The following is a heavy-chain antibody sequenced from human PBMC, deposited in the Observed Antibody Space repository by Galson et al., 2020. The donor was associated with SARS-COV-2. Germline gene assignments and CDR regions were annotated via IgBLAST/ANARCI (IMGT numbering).Heavy chain of an antibody. CDR2: ISSNGGTS. J-gene: IGHJ5*02. CDR1: GFIFSDYA. CDR3: LSYSSTRQNH. D-gene: IGHD2-2*01. V-gene: IGHV3-64D*06. Sequence: GGSLRLSCSASGFIFSDYAMHWVRQAPGKGLEYVSAISSNGGTSFYADSVNGRFTMSIDNSKNMFYLQMTALRLEDTAFYYCLSYSSTRQNHWGQGTLVTVSS.